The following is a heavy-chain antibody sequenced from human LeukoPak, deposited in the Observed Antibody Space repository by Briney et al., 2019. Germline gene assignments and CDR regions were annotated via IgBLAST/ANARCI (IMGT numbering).Heavy chain of an antibody. CDR3: ARGEYYYGSGSPFDY. CDR2: IYYSGST. V-gene: IGHV4-39*07. D-gene: IGHD3-10*01. CDR1: GGSISSNTYY. Sequence: SETLSLTCIVSGGSISSNTYYWGWIRQPPGMGLEWIGSIYYSGSTYYNPSLKSRVTISVDTSKNQFSLKLSSVTAADTAVYYCARGEYYYGSGSPFDYWGQGTLVTVSS. J-gene: IGHJ4*02.